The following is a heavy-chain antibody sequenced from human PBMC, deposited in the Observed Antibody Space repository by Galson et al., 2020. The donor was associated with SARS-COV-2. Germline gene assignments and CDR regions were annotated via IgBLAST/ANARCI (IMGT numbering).Heavy chain of an antibody. CDR1: GYTLTELS. V-gene: IGHV1-24*01. CDR3: ARSTGTMAPFDP. Sequence: ASVKVSCKVSGYTLTELSMHWVRQAPGKGLEWMGGFDPEDGETIYAQKFQGRVTMTEDTSTDTAYMELSSLRSEDTAVYYCARSTGTMAPFDPWGQGTLVTVSS. CDR2: FDPEDGET. J-gene: IGHJ5*02. D-gene: IGHD1-7*01.